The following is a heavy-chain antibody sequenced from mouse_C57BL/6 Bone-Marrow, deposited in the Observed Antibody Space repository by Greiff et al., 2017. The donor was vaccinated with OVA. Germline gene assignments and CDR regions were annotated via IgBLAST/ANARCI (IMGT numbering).Heavy chain of an antibody. CDR3: ASYYYGSSSSWFAY. CDR2: IYPGDGDT. J-gene: IGHJ3*01. D-gene: IGHD1-1*01. V-gene: IGHV1-80*01. CDR1: GYAFSSYW. Sequence: QVQLKESGAELVKPGASVKISCKASGYAFSSYWMNWVKQRPGKGLEWIGQIYPGDGDTNYNGKFKGKATLTADKSSSPAYMQLSSLTSEDSAVYFCASYYYGSSSSWFAYWGQGTLVTVSA.